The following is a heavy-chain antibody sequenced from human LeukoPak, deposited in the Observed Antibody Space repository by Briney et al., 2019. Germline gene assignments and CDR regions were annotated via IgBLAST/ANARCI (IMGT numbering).Heavy chain of an antibody. J-gene: IGHJ4*02. CDR1: GFTFSSYG. V-gene: IGHV3-21*01. CDR2: ISSSSSYI. CDR3: ARGGYSYGYTLYYFDY. D-gene: IGHD5-18*01. Sequence: GGSLRLSCAASGFTFSSYGMNWVRQAPGKGLEWVSSISSSSSYIYYADSVKGRFTISRDNAKNSLYLQMNSLRAEDTAVYYCARGGYSYGYTLYYFDYWGQGTLVTVSS.